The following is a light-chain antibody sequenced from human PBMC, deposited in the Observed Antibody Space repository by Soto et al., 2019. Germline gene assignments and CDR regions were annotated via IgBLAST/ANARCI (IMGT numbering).Light chain of an antibody. V-gene: IGLV1-44*01. J-gene: IGLJ3*02. CDR3: ATWDDSLNAWV. CDR2: SDH. CDR1: NSNIGSNT. Sequence: QSVLTQPPSASGTPGQRVTISCSGSNSNIGSNTVNWYQQLPGTAPKLLIYSDHQRPSGVPDRFSGSKSGTSASLAISGLQSEDEADYYCATWDDSLNAWVFGGGTKLTVL.